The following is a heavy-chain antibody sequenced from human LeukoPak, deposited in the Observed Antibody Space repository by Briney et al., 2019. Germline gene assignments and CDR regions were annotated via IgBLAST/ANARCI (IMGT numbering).Heavy chain of an antibody. CDR3: ARGYTNQISNWFDA. CDR2: INAGNGNT. J-gene: IGHJ5*02. V-gene: IGHV1-3*03. Sequence: ASVKVSCKASGYTFTIYAIHWVRQAPGQRLEWMGWINAGNGNTKYSQELQGRVTITRDTSASTAYMELSSLRSEDMAVYYCARGYTNQISNWFDAWGQGTLVTVSS. D-gene: IGHD2-8*01. CDR1: GYTFTIYA.